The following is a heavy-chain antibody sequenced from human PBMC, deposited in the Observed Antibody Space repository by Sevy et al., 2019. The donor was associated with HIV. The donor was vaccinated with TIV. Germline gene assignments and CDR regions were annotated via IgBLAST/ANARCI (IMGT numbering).Heavy chain of an antibody. CDR2: VYSGGAT. CDR3: ARAGYCRGGTCFSGFYYAMDV. D-gene: IGHD2-15*01. CDR1: GFTLTNEF. Sequence: GSLRLSCAVSGFTLTNEFFSWVRQAPGKGLEWVAVVYSGGATYYADSVKGRFTISRDKSKSTLYLQMKSLRAEDTAVYYCARAGYCRGGTCFSGFYYAMDVWGQGTTVTVSS. V-gene: IGHV3-53*01. J-gene: IGHJ6*02.